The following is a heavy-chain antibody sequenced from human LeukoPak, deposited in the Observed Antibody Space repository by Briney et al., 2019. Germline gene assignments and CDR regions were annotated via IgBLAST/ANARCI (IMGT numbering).Heavy chain of an antibody. CDR1: GFTFSSYT. V-gene: IGHV3-21*06. CDR3: ARAAGHYFDY. Sequence: GGSLRLSCAASGFTFSSYTMNWVRQAPGKGLEWVSFITSTSGDMLYADSVKGRFTISRDNAKNTLYLQMNSLRAEDTAVYFCARAAGHYFDYWGQGSLLTVSS. J-gene: IGHJ4*02. CDR2: ITSTSGDM. D-gene: IGHD3-10*01.